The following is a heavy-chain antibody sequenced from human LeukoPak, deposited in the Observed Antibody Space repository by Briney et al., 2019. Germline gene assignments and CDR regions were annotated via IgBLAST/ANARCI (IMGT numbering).Heavy chain of an antibody. V-gene: IGHV4-39*01. CDR1: GGSISSSSYY. Sequence: PSETLSLTCTVSGGSISSSSYYWGWIRQPPGKGLEWIGSIYYSGSTYYNPSLKSRVTISVDTSKNQFSLKLSSVTAADTAVYYCARHVYDFWSGSPYAFDIWGQGTTVTVSS. CDR2: IYYSGST. J-gene: IGHJ3*02. D-gene: IGHD3-3*01. CDR3: ARHVYDFWSGSPYAFDI.